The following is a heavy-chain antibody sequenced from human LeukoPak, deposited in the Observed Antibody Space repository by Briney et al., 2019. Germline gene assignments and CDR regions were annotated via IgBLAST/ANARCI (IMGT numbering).Heavy chain of an antibody. CDR1: GYIFTPYA. D-gene: IGHD3-3*01. CDR2: IDTDTGNP. CDR3: ARDNDFWSGYFLF. J-gene: IGHJ4*02. Sequence: ASVKVSCKASGYIFTPYAMNWVRQAPGQGLEWMGWIDTDTGNPTYAQGFTGRFVFSLDTSVTTAYLQISDLKAEDTAVYYCARDNDFWSGYFLFWGQGTLVTVSS. V-gene: IGHV7-4-1*02.